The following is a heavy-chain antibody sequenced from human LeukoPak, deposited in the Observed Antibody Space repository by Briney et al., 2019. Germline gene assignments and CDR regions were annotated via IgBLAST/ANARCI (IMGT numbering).Heavy chain of an antibody. Sequence: GGSLRLSCVGSGFNVTTNNMYWVRQAPGKGLECVSTCLAGGLLHYADSVRDRFIISRDTSKNTPYLQMSSLSAEDTAVYYCGRRFCNSCPLDFWGQGTLVTVSS. CDR3: GRRFCNSCPLDF. CDR2: CLAGGLL. V-gene: IGHV3-66*04. D-gene: IGHD2-21*01. CDR1: GFNVTTNN. J-gene: IGHJ4*02.